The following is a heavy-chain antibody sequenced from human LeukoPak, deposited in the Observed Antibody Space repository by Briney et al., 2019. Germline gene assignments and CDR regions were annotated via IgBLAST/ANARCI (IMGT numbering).Heavy chain of an antibody. J-gene: IGHJ4*02. CDR1: GFTFSDYY. Sequence: PGGSLRLSCAASGFTFSDYYMSWIRQAPGKGLEWVSYISNTNDYTEYADSVKGRFIISRDNAKNSLFLQLNSLRADDTAVYYCAKDRRRPYWGQGTLVTVSS. V-gene: IGHV3-11*06. CDR2: ISNTNDYT. CDR3: AKDRRRPY.